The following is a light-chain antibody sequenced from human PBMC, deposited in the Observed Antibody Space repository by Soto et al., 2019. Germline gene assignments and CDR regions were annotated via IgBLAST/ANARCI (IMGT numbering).Light chain of an antibody. CDR2: GAS. Sequence: EIVLTQSPGTLSLSPGERATLSCGASQSVSSSCLAWYQQKPGQAPRLLIYGASSSATGIPDRFSGSGSGTDFTLTISRLETEDFAAYYCEQYGSSPRTFGQGTKVDIK. CDR3: EQYGSSPRT. J-gene: IGKJ1*01. CDR1: QSVSSSC. V-gene: IGKV3-20*01.